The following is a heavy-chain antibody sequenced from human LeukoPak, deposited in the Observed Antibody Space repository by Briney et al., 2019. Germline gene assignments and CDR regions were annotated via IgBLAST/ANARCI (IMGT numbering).Heavy chain of an antibody. CDR2: IIRIFGTA. CDR3: AREGLVVVHLDY. V-gene: IGHV1-69*05. Sequence: ASVKVSCKASGGTFSSYAISWVRQAPGQGLEWMGRIIRIFGTANYAQKFQGRVTITTDESTSTAYMELSSLRSEDTAVYYCAREGLVVVHLDYWGQGTLVTVSS. J-gene: IGHJ4*02. D-gene: IGHD3-22*01. CDR1: GGTFSSYA.